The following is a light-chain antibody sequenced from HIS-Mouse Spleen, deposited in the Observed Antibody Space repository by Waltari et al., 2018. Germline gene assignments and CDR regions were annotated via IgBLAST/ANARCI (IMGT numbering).Light chain of an antibody. CDR3: YSTDSSGNHRV. Sequence: SYELTQPPSVPVSPGHTARLTCSGDSLPNKYAYWYQQKSRQAPVMVIYEDSKRPSGIPERFSGSSSGTMATLTISGAQVEDEADYYCYSTDSSGNHRVFGGGTKLNVL. J-gene: IGLJ2*01. V-gene: IGLV3-10*01. CDR1: SLPNKY. CDR2: EDS.